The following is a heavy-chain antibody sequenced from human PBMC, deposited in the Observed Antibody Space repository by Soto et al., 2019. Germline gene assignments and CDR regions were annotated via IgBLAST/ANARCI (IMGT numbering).Heavy chain of an antibody. D-gene: IGHD1-26*01. V-gene: IGHV3-30*18. CDR3: AKDLDVGADLFDY. CDR1: GFTFSSYG. Sequence: GGSLRLSCAASGFTFSSYGMHWVRQAPGKGLEWVAVISYDGSNKYYADSVKGRFTISRDNSKNTLYLQMNSLRAGDTAVYYCAKDLDVGADLFDYWGQGTLVTVSS. J-gene: IGHJ4*02. CDR2: ISYDGSNK.